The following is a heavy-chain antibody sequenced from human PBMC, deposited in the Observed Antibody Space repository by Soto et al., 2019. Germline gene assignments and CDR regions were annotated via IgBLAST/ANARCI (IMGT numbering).Heavy chain of an antibody. V-gene: IGHV3-53*01. D-gene: IGHD3-10*01. CDR3: ARDLGRDSDQH. CDR2: IYTGGST. CDR1: GFTVSSNY. J-gene: IGHJ1*01. Sequence: EVQLVESGGALIQPGGSLRLSCADSGFTVSSNYMSWVRQAPGKGLEWVSVIYTGGSTSDADSVKGRFTISRDNSKNTVYLQMNSLRAEDTAVYYCARDLGRDSDQHWGQGTLVTVSS.